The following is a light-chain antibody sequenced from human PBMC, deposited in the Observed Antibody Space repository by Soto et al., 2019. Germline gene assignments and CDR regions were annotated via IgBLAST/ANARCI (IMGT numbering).Light chain of an antibody. J-gene: IGLJ2*01. CDR2: GNS. Sequence: QSVLTQPPSVSGAPGRRVTISCTGSSSNIGAGYDVHWYQQLPGTAPKLLIYGNSNRPSGVPDRFSGSKSGTSASLAITGLQAEDEADYYCQSYDSSLSGSKVVFGGGTQLTVL. CDR3: QSYDSSLSGSKVV. CDR1: SSNIGAGYD. V-gene: IGLV1-40*01.